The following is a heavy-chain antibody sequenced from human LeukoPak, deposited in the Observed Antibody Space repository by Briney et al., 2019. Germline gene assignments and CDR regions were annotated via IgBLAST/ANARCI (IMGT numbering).Heavy chain of an antibody. D-gene: IGHD2-2*01. J-gene: IGHJ6*04. Sequence: GSLRLSCAASGFTFSSYAMSWFRQAPGKGLEWVSAISGSGGSTYYADSVKGRFTISRDNSKNTLYLQMNSLRAEDTAVYYCAKSDCSSTSCSYYYYYGMDVWGKGTTVTVSS. CDR3: AKSDCSSTSCSYYYYYGMDV. CDR2: ISGSGGST. V-gene: IGHV3-23*01. CDR1: GFTFSSYA.